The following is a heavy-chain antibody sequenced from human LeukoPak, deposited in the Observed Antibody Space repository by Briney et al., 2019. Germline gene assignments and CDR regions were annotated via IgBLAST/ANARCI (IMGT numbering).Heavy chain of an antibody. CDR1: GGTFSSYA. D-gene: IGHD6-6*01. J-gene: IGHJ4*02. CDR3: ARANRSSSAPDY. CDR2: IIPIRGIA. V-gene: IGHV1-69*04. Sequence: ASVKVSCKASGGTFSSYAISWVRQAPGQGLEWMGRIIPIRGIANYAQKFQGRVTITADKSTSTAYMELSSLRSEATAVYYCARANRSSSAPDYWGQGTLVTVSS.